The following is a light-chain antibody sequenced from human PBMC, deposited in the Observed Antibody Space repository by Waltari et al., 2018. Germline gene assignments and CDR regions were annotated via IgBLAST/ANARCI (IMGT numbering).Light chain of an antibody. V-gene: IGLV1-51*02. Sequence: QSILTQPPSVSAAPGQKVTISCPGTISNIATRDSSWYLQVPGTPPKLLIHENNKRPSGIPDRFSASKSGTIATLDISGLQTGDEADYYCGAWDTSLNAGVIGGGTKLTVL. CDR1: ISNIATRD. J-gene: IGLJ3*02. CDR3: GAWDTSLNAGV. CDR2: ENN.